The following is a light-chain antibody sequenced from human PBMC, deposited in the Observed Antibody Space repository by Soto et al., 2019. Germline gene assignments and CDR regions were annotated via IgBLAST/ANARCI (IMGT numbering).Light chain of an antibody. Sequence: QSVLTQPPSVSGTPGQKVSISCSGSASNLGGNPVNWYQHLPGAAPKLLIYTNHQRPSGVPDRFSGSKSGTSASLAISGLRSDDEADFYCAAWEDSLNAVVFGGGTKLTVL. CDR3: AAWEDSLNAVV. CDR2: TNH. J-gene: IGLJ2*01. CDR1: ASNLGGNP. V-gene: IGLV1-44*01.